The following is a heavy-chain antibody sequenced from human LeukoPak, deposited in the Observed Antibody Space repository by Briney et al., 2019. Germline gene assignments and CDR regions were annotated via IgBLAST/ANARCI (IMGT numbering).Heavy chain of an antibody. D-gene: IGHD1-7*01. CDR2: ISAGGGDT. CDR1: GFTFSSYA. J-gene: IGHJ4*02. V-gene: IGHV3-23*01. CDR3: AKDYPGNTYY. Sequence: PGGSLRLSCAASGFTFSSYAMSWVRQAPRKGLEWVSAISAGGGDTYYTDSVKGRFTISRDNSKNTLNLQMNSLRTEDTAVYYCAKDYPGNTYYWGQGILVTVSS.